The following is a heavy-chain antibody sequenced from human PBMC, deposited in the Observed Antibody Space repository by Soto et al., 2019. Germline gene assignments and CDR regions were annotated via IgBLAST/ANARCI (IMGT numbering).Heavy chain of an antibody. V-gene: IGHV1-69*08. Sequence: GASVKVSCKASGGTFRNYPINWVRQAPGQGLEWMGNIFPLTDTPDYAQNFQARLTISADKATSTAYMELRSLRSDDTAVYYCARDLYRGTIFGVVVPPYYYYGMDVWGQGTTVTVSS. CDR2: IFPLTDTP. CDR3: ARDLYRGTIFGVVVPPYYYYGMDV. D-gene: IGHD3-3*01. CDR1: GGTFRNYP. J-gene: IGHJ6*02.